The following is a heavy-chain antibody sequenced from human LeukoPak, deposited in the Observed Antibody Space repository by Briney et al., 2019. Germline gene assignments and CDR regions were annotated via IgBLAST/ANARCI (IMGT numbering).Heavy chain of an antibody. D-gene: IGHD6-13*01. Sequence: GGSLRLSCAASGFTFSNYWMTWVRQAPGKGLEWVANIKHDGSEQYYVDSVKGRFTISRDNAKNSLYLQMNSLRAEDTALYYCARGIATGIDFFDPWGQGTLVTVSS. V-gene: IGHV3-7*01. J-gene: IGHJ5*02. CDR3: ARGIATGIDFFDP. CDR2: IKHDGSEQ. CDR1: GFTFSNYW.